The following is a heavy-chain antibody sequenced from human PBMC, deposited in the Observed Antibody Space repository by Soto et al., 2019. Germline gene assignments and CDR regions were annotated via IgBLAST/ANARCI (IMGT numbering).Heavy chain of an antibody. D-gene: IGHD2-8*01. J-gene: IGHJ5*02. Sequence: QAGGSLRLSCAASGFMFENYAMIWVRQAPGKGLEWVATVRGNSYGAYYADSVRGRFIISRDNSKNTMSLQLNSLRDDDTAIYYCAKGKSENGVDWLDPWGPGTLVTVSS. CDR2: VRGNSYGA. V-gene: IGHV3-23*01. CDR3: AKGKSENGVDWLDP. CDR1: GFMFENYA.